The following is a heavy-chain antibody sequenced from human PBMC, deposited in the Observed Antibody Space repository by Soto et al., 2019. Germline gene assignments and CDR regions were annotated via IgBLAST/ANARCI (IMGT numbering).Heavy chain of an antibody. J-gene: IGHJ4*02. CDR2: IYSGGST. Sequence: EAQLVETGGGLIQPGGSLRLSCAASGFTVSSNYMSWVRQAPGKGLEWVSVIYSGGSTYYADSVKGRFTISRDNSKNTLYLQMNSLRAEDTAVYYCARAKYDFWSVYYFDYWGQGTLVTVSS. D-gene: IGHD3-3*01. V-gene: IGHV3-53*02. CDR1: GFTVSSNY. CDR3: ARAKYDFWSVYYFDY.